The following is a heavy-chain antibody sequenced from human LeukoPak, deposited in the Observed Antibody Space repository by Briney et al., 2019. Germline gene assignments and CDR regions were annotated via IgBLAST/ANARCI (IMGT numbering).Heavy chain of an antibody. CDR3: ARVNYGDYLGFDY. CDR1: GGSISSTSYY. Sequence: SETLSLTCTVSGGSISSTSYYWGWIRQPPGKGLEWIGSIYYIGSTYYNSSLKSRVTISVDTPKNQSSLKLSSVTAADTAVYYCARVNYGDYLGFDYWGQGTLVTVSS. CDR2: IYYIGST. J-gene: IGHJ4*02. V-gene: IGHV4-39*07. D-gene: IGHD4-17*01.